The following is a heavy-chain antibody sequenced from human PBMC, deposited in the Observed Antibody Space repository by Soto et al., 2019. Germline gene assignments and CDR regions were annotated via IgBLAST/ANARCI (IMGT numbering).Heavy chain of an antibody. V-gene: IGHV3-23*01. Sequence: AGGSLRLSCAASGFAFSTFAMTWVRQAPGKGLEWVAAISVSGNNAYYADSVKGRFTISRDNSQNSVFLQMSSLRADDTAVYYCARDQLRPGILYSLGVLLPEYGLWGQGTLVTVPQ. CDR1: GFAFSTFA. CDR2: ISVSGNNA. CDR3: ARDQLRPGILYSLGVLLPEYGL. J-gene: IGHJ4*02. D-gene: IGHD3-22*01.